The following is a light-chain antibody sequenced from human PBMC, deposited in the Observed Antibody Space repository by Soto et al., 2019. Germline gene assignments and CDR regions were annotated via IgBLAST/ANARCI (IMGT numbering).Light chain of an antibody. V-gene: IGLV2-14*01. CDR2: EVT. Sequence: SVLTQPASVSGSPGQSIAISCTGTRSDVGAYNYVSWYQQHPVHAPKLLISEVTNRPSGVSDRFSGSKSGNTASLSISGLQAEDEAVYYCSSFTSRFTFVFGSGTKLTVL. J-gene: IGLJ1*01. CDR3: SSFTSRFTFV. CDR1: RSDVGAYNY.